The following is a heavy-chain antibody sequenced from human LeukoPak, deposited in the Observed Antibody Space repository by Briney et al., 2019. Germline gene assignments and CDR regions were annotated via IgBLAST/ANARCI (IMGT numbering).Heavy chain of an antibody. V-gene: IGHV3-20*04. Sequence: GESLKISCVASGFMSNEYDMTWVRQVPGKGLEWVSHINWDGGTTTYSDSVKGRFSISRDNTKSSLYLQMNSVRAEDTAVYYCARHLMVRGTIDNWGQGTLVTVSS. J-gene: IGHJ4*02. D-gene: IGHD3-10*01. CDR3: ARHLMVRGTIDN. CDR1: GFMSNEYD. CDR2: INWDGGTT.